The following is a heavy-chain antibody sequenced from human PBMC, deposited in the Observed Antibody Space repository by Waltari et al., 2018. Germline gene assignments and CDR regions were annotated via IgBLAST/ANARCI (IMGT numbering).Heavy chain of an antibody. V-gene: IGHV4-59*08. CDR1: GGSIRYYY. CDR2: IYYSGST. J-gene: IGHJ4*02. D-gene: IGHD3-3*01. Sequence: VQPPESGPGLVKASETLSPNCTVSGGSIRYYYWILIRQSPGKGLEWIGSIYYSGSTNYNPSLKSRVTLSVDTSKNHFSLKLSSVTAADTALYYCARQGHYDFWTGYYLFDYWGQGTLVTVSS. CDR3: ARQGHYDFWTGYYLFDY.